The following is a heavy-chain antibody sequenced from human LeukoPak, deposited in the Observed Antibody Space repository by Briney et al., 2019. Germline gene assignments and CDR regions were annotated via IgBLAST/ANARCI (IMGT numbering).Heavy chain of an antibody. Sequence: GESLRLSCAASGFTVSSNYMSWVRQAPGKGLEWVSVIYSGGSTYYADSVKGRFTISRDNSKNTLYLQMNSLRAEDTAVYYCARVPRGYCSSTSCPLYYYYGMDVWGQGTTVTVSS. J-gene: IGHJ6*02. CDR1: GFTVSSNY. CDR2: IYSGGST. V-gene: IGHV3-53*01. CDR3: ARVPRGYCSSTSCPLYYYYGMDV. D-gene: IGHD2-2*01.